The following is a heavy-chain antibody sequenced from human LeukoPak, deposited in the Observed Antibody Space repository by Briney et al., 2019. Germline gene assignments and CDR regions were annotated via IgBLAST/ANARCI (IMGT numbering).Heavy chain of an antibody. CDR1: GGTFSSYA. CDR3: ARPYYDSSGYYYSFYY. Sequence: ASVKVSCKASGGTFSSYAISWVRQAPGQGLEWMGWINPNSGGTNYAQKFQGRVTMTRDTSISTAYMELSRLRSDDTAVYYCARPYYDSSGYYYSFYYWGQGTLVTVSS. CDR2: INPNSGGT. J-gene: IGHJ4*02. V-gene: IGHV1-2*02. D-gene: IGHD3-22*01.